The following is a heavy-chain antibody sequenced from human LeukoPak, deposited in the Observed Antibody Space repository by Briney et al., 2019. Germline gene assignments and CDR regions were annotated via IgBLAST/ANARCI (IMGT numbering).Heavy chain of an antibody. J-gene: IGHJ4*02. CDR1: RFTFSSYS. D-gene: IGHD3-22*01. Sequence: GSLRLSCAASRFTFSSYSMIWVRQAPGKGLEWVSSISSSSSSIYYADSVKGRFTISRDNAKNSLYLQMNSLRAEDTDAYYCERASKYYYDSSGYPLDYWGQGTVVTVSS. CDR2: ISSSSSSI. V-gene: IGHV3-21*01. CDR3: ERASKYYYDSSGYPLDY.